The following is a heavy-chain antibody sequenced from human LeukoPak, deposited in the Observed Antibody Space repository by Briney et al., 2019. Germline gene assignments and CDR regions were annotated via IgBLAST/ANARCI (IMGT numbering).Heavy chain of an antibody. D-gene: IGHD6-13*01. V-gene: IGHV4-34*01. CDR3: ARGRLYSSSWYGVRYYYYMDV. CDR1: GFTFSSYE. Sequence: GSLRLSCAASGFTFSSYEMNWIRQPPGKGLEWIGEINHSGSTNYNPSLKSRVTISVDTSKNQFSLKLSSVTAADTAVYYCARGRLYSSSWYGVRYYYYMDVWGKGTTVTVSS. CDR2: INHSGST. J-gene: IGHJ6*03.